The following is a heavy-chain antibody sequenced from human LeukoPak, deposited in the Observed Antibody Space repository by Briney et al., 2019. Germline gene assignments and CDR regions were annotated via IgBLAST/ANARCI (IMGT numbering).Heavy chain of an antibody. Sequence: GSLRLSCVISGFSFRNYWMHWVRQAPGRGLVWVSRLNSDETSATYADSVKGRFTISRDTAKNTLYLDMNSLRVEDTAVYYCAREAVSDGMDVWGQGTTVTVSS. CDR2: LNSDETSA. D-gene: IGHD5/OR15-5a*01. V-gene: IGHV3-74*03. CDR1: GFSFRNYW. CDR3: AREAVSDGMDV. J-gene: IGHJ6*02.